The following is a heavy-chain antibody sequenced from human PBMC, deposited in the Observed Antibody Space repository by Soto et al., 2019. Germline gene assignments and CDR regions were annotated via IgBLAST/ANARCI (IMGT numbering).Heavy chain of an antibody. CDR3: AFGFSGWYSDY. V-gene: IGHV1-8*01. CDR1: GYTFTSYD. D-gene: IGHD6-19*01. CDR2: MNPNSGNT. J-gene: IGHJ4*02. Sequence: QVQLVQSGAEVKKPGASVKVSCKASGYTFTSYDINWVRQATGQGLEWMGWMNPNSGNTGYAQKFKDRVTMPRNTSISTAYMEPSSLSSEDTAVYYCAFGFSGWYSDYWGQGTLVTVSS.